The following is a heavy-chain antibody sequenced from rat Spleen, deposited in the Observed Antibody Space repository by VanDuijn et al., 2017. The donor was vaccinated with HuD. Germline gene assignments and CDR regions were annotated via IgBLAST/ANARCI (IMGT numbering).Heavy chain of an antibody. CDR1: GFSLNSNG. V-gene: IGHV2S12*01. Sequence: QVHLRESGPGLVQPSQTLSLTCTVAGFSLNSNGVSWVRQPPGKGLEWIAAISSGGSTYYNSALKSRLSISRDTSRSQVFLKIDSLQTEDIATYYCARDYYDGSYYYFDYWGQGVMVTVSS. CDR3: ARDYYDGSYYYFDY. CDR2: ISSGGST. D-gene: IGHD1-12*02. J-gene: IGHJ2*01.